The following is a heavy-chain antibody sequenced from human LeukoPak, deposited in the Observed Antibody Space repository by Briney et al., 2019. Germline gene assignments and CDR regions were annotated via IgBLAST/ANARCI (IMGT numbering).Heavy chain of an antibody. J-gene: IGHJ5*02. V-gene: IGHV3-7*03. D-gene: IGHD2-2*03. CDR2: IKQDGSEK. CDR1: GFTFSSYW. Sequence: GGSLRLSCAASGFTFSSYWMSWVRQAPGKGLEWVANIKQDGSEKYYVDSVKGRFTISRDNAKNSLYLQMNSLRAEDTAVYYCAKDLGIVVVPAAPWFDPWGQGTLVTVSS. CDR3: AKDLGIVVVPAAPWFDP.